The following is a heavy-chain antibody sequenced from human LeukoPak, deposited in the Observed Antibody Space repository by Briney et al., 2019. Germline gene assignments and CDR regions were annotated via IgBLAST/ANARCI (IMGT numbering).Heavy chain of an antibody. CDR3: ARAPGYCSGGSCYWFDP. CDR2: MYYSGST. Sequence: SETLSLTCTVSGGSISSHYWSWIRQAPGKGLEWIGYMYYSGSTNYNPSLKSRVTISVDTSKNQFSLKLSSVTAADTAVYYCARAPGYCSGGSCYWFDPWGQGTLVTVSS. CDR1: GGSISSHY. D-gene: IGHD2-15*01. V-gene: IGHV4-59*11. J-gene: IGHJ5*02.